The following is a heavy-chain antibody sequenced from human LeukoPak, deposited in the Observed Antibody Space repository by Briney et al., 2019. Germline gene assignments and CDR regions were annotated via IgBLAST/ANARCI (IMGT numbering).Heavy chain of an antibody. J-gene: IGHJ4*02. CDR2: ISSSSSYI. CDR3: AREGYSYGVGVDY. V-gene: IGHV3-21*01. D-gene: IGHD5-18*01. Sequence: GGSLRLSCAASGFTFSSYSMNWVRQAPGKGLEWVSSISSSSSYIYYADSVKGRFTISRDNAKNSLYLQMNSLRAEDTAVYYCAREGYSYGVGVDYWGQGTLVTVSS. CDR1: GFTFSSYS.